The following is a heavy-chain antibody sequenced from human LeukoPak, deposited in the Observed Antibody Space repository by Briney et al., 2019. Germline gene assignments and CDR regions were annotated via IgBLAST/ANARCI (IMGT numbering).Heavy chain of an antibody. CDR2: ISSSSSYI. CDR1: GFTFSDYC. CDR3: ARGGDGYAFDI. V-gene: IGHV3-21*01. J-gene: IGHJ3*02. Sequence: GGSLRLSCAASGFTFSDYCMSWIRQAPGKGLEWVSSISSSSSYIYYADSVKGRFTIPRDNAKNSLYLQMNSLRAEDTAVYYCARGGDGYAFDIWGQGTMVTVSS. D-gene: IGHD5-24*01.